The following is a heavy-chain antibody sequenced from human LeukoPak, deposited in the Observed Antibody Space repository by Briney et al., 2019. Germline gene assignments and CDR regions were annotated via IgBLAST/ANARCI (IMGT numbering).Heavy chain of an antibody. D-gene: IGHD2-2*01. V-gene: IGHV3-7*03. J-gene: IGHJ4*02. CDR3: VRLGSSSPGNWYKLFVQ. Sequence: GGSPRLSSTPSGFTLSNFWMGSGRQTPGKGLEWVANIKQDETEKFYLHSVNGPFTISRENAKNSLYLQMNSLRVEDTALYYCVRLGSSSPGNWYKLFVQWGEGTLVTVS. CDR1: GFTLSNFW. CDR2: IKQDETEK.